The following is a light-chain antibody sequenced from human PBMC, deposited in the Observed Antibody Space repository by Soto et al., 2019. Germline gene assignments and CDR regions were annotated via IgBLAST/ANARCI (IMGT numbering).Light chain of an antibody. CDR3: QQYGSSGT. V-gene: IGKV3-20*01. Sequence: EVVFSQSPGTLSMYPGERATLSCRASQSVSNNYLAWYQQKPGQAPRLLIYGASNRATGIPDRFSGSGSGTDFTLTISRLEPEDFAVYYCQQYGSSGTFGQGTKV. CDR2: GAS. CDR1: QSVSNNY. J-gene: IGKJ1*01.